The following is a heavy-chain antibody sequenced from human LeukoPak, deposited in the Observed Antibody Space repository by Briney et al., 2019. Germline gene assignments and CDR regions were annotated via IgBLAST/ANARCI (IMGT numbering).Heavy chain of an antibody. Sequence: PGRSLRLSCAASGFTFSSYGMHWVRQAPGKGLEWVAVISYDGSNKYYADSVKGRFTISRDNSKNTLYLQMNSQRAEDTAVYYCAKDQRGYFDYWGQGTLVTVSS. CDR1: GFTFSSYG. CDR2: ISYDGSNK. V-gene: IGHV3-30*18. D-gene: IGHD6-25*01. CDR3: AKDQRGYFDY. J-gene: IGHJ4*02.